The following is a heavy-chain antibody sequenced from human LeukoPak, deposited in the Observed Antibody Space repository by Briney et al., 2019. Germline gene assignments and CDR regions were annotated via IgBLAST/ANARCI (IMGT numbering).Heavy chain of an antibody. CDR3: ARLSSGWLDY. CDR1: GYSFTSYW. CDR2: IYPADSDT. V-gene: IGHV5-51*01. D-gene: IGHD6-19*01. Sequence: GESLKISCKGYGYSFTSYWIAWVRQMPGKGLESMGIIYPADSDTRYSPSFQGQVTISADKSISTAYLQWSSLKASDIAMYYCARLSSGWLDYWGQGTLVTVSS. J-gene: IGHJ4*02.